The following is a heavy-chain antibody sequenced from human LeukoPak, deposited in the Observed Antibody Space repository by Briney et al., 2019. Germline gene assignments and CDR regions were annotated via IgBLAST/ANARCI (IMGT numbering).Heavy chain of an antibody. CDR3: ARDRFLTAYYYYYMDV. V-gene: IGHV3-30*02. J-gene: IGHJ6*03. Sequence: GGSLRLSCAASGFTFSSYGMHWVRQAPGKGLEWVTFIRYDGTNEYYADSVRGRFTISRDNSKNTLYLQMNSLRPEDTAVYYFARDRFLTAYYYYYMDVWGKGTTVTISS. D-gene: IGHD3-9*01. CDR2: IRYDGTNE. CDR1: GFTFSSYG.